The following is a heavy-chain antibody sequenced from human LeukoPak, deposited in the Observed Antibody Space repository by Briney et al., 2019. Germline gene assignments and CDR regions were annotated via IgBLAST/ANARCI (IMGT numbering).Heavy chain of an antibody. J-gene: IGHJ4*02. V-gene: IGHV4-39*01. CDR1: GGSLRSSSYY. Sequence: SETLSLTCTVSGGSLRSSSYYWGWIRPPPGKGLEWIGSIYYSGSTYYNPSLKSRVTISVDTSKNQFSLKLSSVAAADTAVYYWARHIGGWLYYFDYWGQGTLVTVSS. CDR3: ARHIGGWLYYFDY. CDR2: IYYSGST. D-gene: IGHD6-19*01.